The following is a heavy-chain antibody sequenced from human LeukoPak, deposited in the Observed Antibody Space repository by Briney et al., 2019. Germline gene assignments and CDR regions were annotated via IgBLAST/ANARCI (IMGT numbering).Heavy chain of an antibody. CDR1: GFTFSDYY. J-gene: IGHJ5*02. Sequence: KAGGSLRLSCAASGFTFSDYYMSWIRQAPGKGLEWVSYISSSGSTIYYADSVKGRFTISRDNAKNSLYLQMSSLRAEDTAVYYCASPPLLRFLDKGDNWFDPWGQGTLVTVSS. D-gene: IGHD3-3*01. CDR2: ISSSGSTI. V-gene: IGHV3-11*01. CDR3: ASPPLLRFLDKGDNWFDP.